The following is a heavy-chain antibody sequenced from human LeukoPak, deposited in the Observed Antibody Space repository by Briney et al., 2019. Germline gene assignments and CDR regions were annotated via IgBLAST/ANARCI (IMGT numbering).Heavy chain of an antibody. J-gene: IGHJ4*02. D-gene: IGHD3-10*01. CDR3: VRGSYYGSGSFDY. V-gene: IGHV3-21*01. CDR2: ITTSSSYI. Sequence: GGSLRLSCAASGFTFSSYSMNWVRQAPGKGLEWVSSITTSSSYIYYADSVKGRFTISRDSAKSSLYLRMNSLRAGDTAVYYCVRGSYYGSGSFDYWGQGTLVTVSS. CDR1: GFTFSSYS.